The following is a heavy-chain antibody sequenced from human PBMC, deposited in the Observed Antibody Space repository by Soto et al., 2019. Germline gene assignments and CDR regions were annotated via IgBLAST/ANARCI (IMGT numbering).Heavy chain of an antibody. D-gene: IGHD6-6*01. CDR1: GGSITSGDNY. CDR3: ARDRGAARPLYYYYGMDV. V-gene: IGHV4-30-4*01. CDR2: IYYSGHT. J-gene: IGHJ6*02. Sequence: SETLSLTCTVSGGSITSGDNYWSWIRQPPGKGLEWIGYIYYSGHTYYNPSLKSRLTISVDTSKNQFSLKLSSVTAADTAVYYCARDRGAARPLYYYYGMDVWGQGTTVTVSS.